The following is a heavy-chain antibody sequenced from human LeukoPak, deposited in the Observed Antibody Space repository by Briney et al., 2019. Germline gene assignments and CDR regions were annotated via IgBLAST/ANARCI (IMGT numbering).Heavy chain of an antibody. Sequence: ASMKVSCKASGYTFTSYGISWVRQAPGQGLEWMGWISPYNGNTRYVQKLQGRVTMTTDTSTSTAYMELRSLRFDDTAVYYCARAGSGSGWYFDYWGQGTLVTVSS. D-gene: IGHD6-19*01. CDR2: ISPYNGNT. V-gene: IGHV1-18*01. J-gene: IGHJ4*02. CDR3: ARAGSGSGWYFDY. CDR1: GYTFTSYG.